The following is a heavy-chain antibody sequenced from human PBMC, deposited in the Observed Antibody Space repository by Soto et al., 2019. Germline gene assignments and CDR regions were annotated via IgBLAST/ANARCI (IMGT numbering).Heavy chain of an antibody. D-gene: IGHD5-18*01. J-gene: IGHJ4*02. Sequence: ASVKVSCKASGGTFSSYAISWVRQAPGQGLEWMGGIIPIFGTANYAQKFQGRVTITADKSTSTAYMELSSLRSEDTAVYYCARLNVDTAMATLGPWGQGTLVTVFS. V-gene: IGHV1-69*06. CDR1: GGTFSSYA. CDR3: ARLNVDTAMATLGP. CDR2: IIPIFGTA.